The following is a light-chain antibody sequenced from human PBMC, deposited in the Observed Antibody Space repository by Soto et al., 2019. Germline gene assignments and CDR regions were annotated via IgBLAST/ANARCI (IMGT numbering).Light chain of an antibody. V-gene: IGKV1-5*03. J-gene: IGKJ2*01. CDR2: KAS. CDR3: QQYETYYT. CDR1: QSISTW. Sequence: DIQMTQSPSTLSASVGDRVTITCRASQSISTWLAWYQQKPGKAPNLLIYKASNLESGVPSRFSGIGSGTEVTLTISGLQRDDFATYYCQQYETYYTFGQGTKLEIK.